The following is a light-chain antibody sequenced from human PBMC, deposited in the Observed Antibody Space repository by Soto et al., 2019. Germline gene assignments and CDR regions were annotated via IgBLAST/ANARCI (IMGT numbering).Light chain of an antibody. V-gene: IGLV2-14*03. CDR2: EVS. J-gene: IGLJ1*01. Sequence: QSALTQPASVSGSPGQSITISCTGTSSDVGGYNYVSWYQLHPGKAPKLMIYEVSNRPSGVSNRFSGSKSGNTASLTISGLQAEDEADYFCSSYRYIRPLYYVFGTGTKLTVL. CDR1: SSDVGGYNY. CDR3: SSYRYIRPLYYV.